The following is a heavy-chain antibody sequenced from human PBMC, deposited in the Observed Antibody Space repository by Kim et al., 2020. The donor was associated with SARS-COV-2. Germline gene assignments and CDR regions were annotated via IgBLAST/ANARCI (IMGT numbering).Heavy chain of an antibody. CDR1: GFTFSSYS. V-gene: IGHV3-21*01. CDR2: ISSSSSYI. Sequence: GGSLRLSCAASGFTFSSYSMNWVRQAPGKGLEWVSSISSSSSYIYYADSVKGRFTISRDNAKNSPYLQMNSLSAEDTAVYYCARDLRRRIAAAGTRYYGMDVWGQGTTVTVSS. CDR3: ARDLRRRIAAAGTRYYGMDV. D-gene: IGHD6-13*01. J-gene: IGHJ6*02.